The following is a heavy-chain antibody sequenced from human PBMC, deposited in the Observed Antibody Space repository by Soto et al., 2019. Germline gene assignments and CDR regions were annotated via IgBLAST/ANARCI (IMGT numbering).Heavy chain of an antibody. J-gene: IGHJ4*02. CDR3: ARSIVVVTAADY. CDR1: GYTFTSYA. V-gene: IGHV1-3*01. D-gene: IGHD2-21*02. CDR2: INAGNGNT. Sequence: QVQLVQSGAEVKKPGASVKVSCKASGYTFTSYAMHWVRQAPGQRLEWMGWINAGNGNTKYSQKFQGRVTITRDTSASTAYMELSSLRSEETSVYSCARSIVVVTAADYWGQGTLVTVSS.